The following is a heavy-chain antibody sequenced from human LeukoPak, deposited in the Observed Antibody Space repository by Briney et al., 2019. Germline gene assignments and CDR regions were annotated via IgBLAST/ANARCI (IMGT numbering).Heavy chain of an antibody. CDR3: TRQTGSGLFILP. CDR1: GVSISSSYSY. CDR2: IYYTGNT. D-gene: IGHD3/OR15-3a*01. V-gene: IGHV4-39*01. Sequence: SETLSLTCTVSGVSISSSYSYWGWIRQPPGMGLEWIGSIYYTGNTYYNASLKSQVSISIDTSKNQFSLKLTSVTAADTAVYYCTRQTGSGLFILPGGQGTLVTVSS. J-gene: IGHJ4*02.